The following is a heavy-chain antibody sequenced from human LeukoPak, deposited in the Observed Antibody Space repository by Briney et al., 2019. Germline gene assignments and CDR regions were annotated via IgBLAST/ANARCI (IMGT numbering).Heavy chain of an antibody. CDR1: GGTFSSYA. CDR2: IIPIFGTA. Sequence: ASVKVSCKASGGTFSSYAISWVRQAPGQGLEWMGGIIPIFGTANYAQKFQGRVTITTDESTSTAYMELSSLRSEDTAVYYCARGSVERRPLGYWGQGTLVTVSS. D-gene: IGHD1-1*01. V-gene: IGHV1-69*05. J-gene: IGHJ4*02. CDR3: ARGSVERRPLGY.